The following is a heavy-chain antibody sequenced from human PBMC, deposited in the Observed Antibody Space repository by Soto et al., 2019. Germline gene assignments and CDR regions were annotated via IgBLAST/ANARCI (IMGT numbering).Heavy chain of an antibody. D-gene: IGHD3-22*01. CDR1: GFSLSTSGLC. V-gene: IGHV2-70*01. CDR2: IDWDDDK. J-gene: IGHJ6*02. CDR3: ARATYYYDSSGLRADYGMDV. Sequence: SGPTLVNPTQTLTLTCTFSGFSLSTSGLCVTWIRQPPGKALEWLALIDWDDDKYYSTSLKTRLTISKDTSKNPVVLTMTNLDPVDTATYYCARATYYYDSSGLRADYGMDVWGQGTTVTVSS.